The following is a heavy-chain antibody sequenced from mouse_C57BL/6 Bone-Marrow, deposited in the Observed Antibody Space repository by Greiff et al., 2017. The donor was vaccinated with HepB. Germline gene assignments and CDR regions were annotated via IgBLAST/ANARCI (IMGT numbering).Heavy chain of an antibody. D-gene: IGHD2-1*01. Sequence: QVQLQHSGPELVKPGASVKLSCKASGYTFTSYDINWVKQRPGQGLERIGWIYPRDGSTKYNEKFKGKATLTVDTSSSTAYMELHSLTSEDSAVYFCARSVYYPWFAYWGQGTLVTVSA. CDR1: GYTFTSYD. CDR3: ARSVYYPWFAY. V-gene: IGHV1-85*01. J-gene: IGHJ3*01. CDR2: IYPRDGST.